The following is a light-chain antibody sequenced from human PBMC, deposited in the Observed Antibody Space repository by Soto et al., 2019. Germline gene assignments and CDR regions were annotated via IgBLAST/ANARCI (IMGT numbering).Light chain of an antibody. J-gene: IGKJ1*01. CDR3: QQSYSTVGT. V-gene: IGKV1-39*01. CDR2: AAS. CDR1: QSISSY. Sequence: DIQVTQSPTSLSASVGDRVTITCRASQSISSYLNWYQQKPGKAPKLLIYAASRLQSGGPSRFSGSGSGTDFTLTTSSLQPEDFATYYCQQSYSTVGTFGQGTKVDIK.